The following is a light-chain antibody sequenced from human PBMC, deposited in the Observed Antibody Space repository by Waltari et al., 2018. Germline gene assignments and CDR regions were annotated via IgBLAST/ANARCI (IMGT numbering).Light chain of an antibody. J-gene: IGLJ3*02. CDR3: SSYAGSNNLGV. CDR2: EVD. Sequence: QSALTQPPSASGSPGQSVSISCAGASSDVGAYNYVSWYPHHPGKAPKLIIYEVDKRPSGAPDRFSGSKSGGTASLTVSGLQAEDEADYYCSSYAGSNNLGVFGGGTKLTVL. CDR1: SSDVGAYNY. V-gene: IGLV2-8*01.